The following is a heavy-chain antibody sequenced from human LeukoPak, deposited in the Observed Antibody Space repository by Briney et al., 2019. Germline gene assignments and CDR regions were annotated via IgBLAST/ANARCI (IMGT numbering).Heavy chain of an antibody. Sequence: GGSLRLSCAASGFTFDDYAMHWVRQAPGEGLEWVSTIGWNSGSIGYADSVKGRFTISRDNAKNSLYLQMNSLRAEDTAFYYCAKDGRWLQLEYYFDYWGQGTLVTVSS. D-gene: IGHD5-24*01. CDR3: AKDGRWLQLEYYFDY. V-gene: IGHV3-9*01. CDR1: GFTFDDYA. J-gene: IGHJ4*02. CDR2: IGWNSGSI.